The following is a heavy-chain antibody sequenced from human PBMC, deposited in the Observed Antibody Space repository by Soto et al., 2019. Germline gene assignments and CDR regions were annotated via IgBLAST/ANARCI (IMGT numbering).Heavy chain of an antibody. CDR3: ARDDIPGRAVAIYGLDV. D-gene: IGHD6-19*01. CDR1: GFTFSNYG. J-gene: IGHJ6*02. CDR2: ISYDGGNK. Sequence: GGSLRLSCAASGFTFSNYGMHWFRKAPDKGLEWVAVISYDGGNKYYADSVKGRFTISRDNSKNTLYLQMNSLRAEDTAVYYCARDDIPGRAVAIYGLDVWGQGTTVTVSS. V-gene: IGHV3-30*12.